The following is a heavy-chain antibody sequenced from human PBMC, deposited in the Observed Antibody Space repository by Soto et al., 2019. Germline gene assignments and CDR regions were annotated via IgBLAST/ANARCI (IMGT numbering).Heavy chain of an antibody. J-gene: IGHJ5*02. CDR2: ISLKSGST. CDR3: ARSSGSYSKWFDT. Sequence: QVRLVQSGAEAKRPGASVKVSCKASGDSFTGYYIHWVRQAPGQGLEWMGWISLKSGSTNFAENFRGWATVTRDTSTSTADLELTSLTSNDTAVYYCARSSGSYSKWFDTWGQGTLVTVFS. V-gene: IGHV1-2*04. D-gene: IGHD1-26*01. CDR1: GDSFTGYY.